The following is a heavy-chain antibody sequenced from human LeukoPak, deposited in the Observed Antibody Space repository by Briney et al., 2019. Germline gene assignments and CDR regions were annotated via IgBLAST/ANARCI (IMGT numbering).Heavy chain of an antibody. Sequence: GGSLRLSCVASGFTFSSYAMNWVRQAPGKGLEWVSLISGSGGTTYYADSVKGRFTISRDTSKNTLYLQMNSLRAEDTAVYYCAKAFTTITARFDDWGQGTPVTVSS. D-gene: IGHD6-6*01. J-gene: IGHJ4*02. V-gene: IGHV3-23*01. CDR2: ISGSGGTT. CDR3: AKAFTTITARFDD. CDR1: GFTFSSYA.